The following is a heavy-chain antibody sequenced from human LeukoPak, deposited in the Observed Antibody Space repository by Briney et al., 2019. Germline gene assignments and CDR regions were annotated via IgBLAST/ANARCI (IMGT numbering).Heavy chain of an antibody. Sequence: PGGSLRLSCTVSGFTVSSNSMSWVRQAPGKGLEWVSAISGSGGSTYYADSVKGRFTISRDNSKNTLYLQMNSLRAEDTAVYYCAKDTASSWWYFDLWGRGTLVTVSS. V-gene: IGHV3-23*01. CDR2: ISGSGGST. J-gene: IGHJ2*01. D-gene: IGHD5-18*01. CDR3: AKDTASSWWYFDL. CDR1: GFTVSSNS.